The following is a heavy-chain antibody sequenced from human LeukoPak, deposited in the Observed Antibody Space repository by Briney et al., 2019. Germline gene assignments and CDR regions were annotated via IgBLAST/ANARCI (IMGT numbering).Heavy chain of an antibody. Sequence: SETLSLTCAIQGGSLSVYYWSWIRQPPGKGLEWIGSIYYSGSTYYNPSLKSRVTISVDTSKNQFSLKLSSVTAADTAVYYCARLPRTYCGGDCYSYYFDYWGQGTLVTVSS. CDR2: IYYSGST. J-gene: IGHJ4*02. D-gene: IGHD2-21*01. CDR3: ARLPRTYCGGDCYSYYFDY. V-gene: IGHV4-34*01. CDR1: GGSLSVYY.